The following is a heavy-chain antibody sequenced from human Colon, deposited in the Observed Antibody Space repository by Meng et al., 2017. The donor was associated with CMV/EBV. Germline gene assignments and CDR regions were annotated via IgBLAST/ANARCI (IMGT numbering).Heavy chain of an antibody. J-gene: IGHJ5*02. CDR1: GYTFTSYG. CDR3: ARLNGGNSGDWFDP. D-gene: IGHD4-23*01. CDR2: ISAYNGNT. Sequence: ASVKVSCKASGYTFTSYGISWVRQAPGQGLEWMGWISAYNGNTNYAQKLQGRVTMTTDPSTTTAYMELRNLRSDDTAVYYCARLNGGNSGDWFDPWGQGTLVTVSS. V-gene: IGHV1-18*01.